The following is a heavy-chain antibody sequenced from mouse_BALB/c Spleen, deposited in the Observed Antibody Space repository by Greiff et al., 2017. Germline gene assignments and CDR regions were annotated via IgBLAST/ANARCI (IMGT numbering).Heavy chain of an antibody. CDR3: ARDVGNYDAMDY. V-gene: IGHV5-9-4*01. CDR1: GFTFSSYA. D-gene: IGHD2-1*01. J-gene: IGHJ4*01. Sequence: EVMLVESGGGLVKPGGSLKLSCAASGFTFSSYAMSWVRQSPEKRLEWVAEISSGGSYTYYPDTVTGRFTISRDNAKNTLYLEMSSLRSEDTAMYYCARDVGNYDAMDYWGQGTSVTVSS. CDR2: ISSGGSYT.